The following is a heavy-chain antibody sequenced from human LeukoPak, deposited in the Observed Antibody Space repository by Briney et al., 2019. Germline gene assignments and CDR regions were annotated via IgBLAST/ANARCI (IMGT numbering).Heavy chain of an antibody. V-gene: IGHV4-34*01. D-gene: IGHD3-10*01. CDR2: INHSGST. CDR3: ARAQGYYGSGSYLGY. J-gene: IGHJ4*01. CDR1: GGSFSGYY. Sequence: SETLSLTCAVYGGSFSGYYWSWIRQPPGKGLEWIGEINHSGSTNYSPSLKSRVTISVDTSKNQFSLKLSSVTAADTAVYYCARAQGYYGSGSYLGYWGQGTLVTVSS.